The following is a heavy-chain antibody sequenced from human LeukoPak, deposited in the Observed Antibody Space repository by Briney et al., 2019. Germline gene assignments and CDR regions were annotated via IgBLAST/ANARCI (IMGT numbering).Heavy chain of an antibody. D-gene: IGHD6-13*01. CDR1: GYSISSGYY. Sequence: PSETLSLTCTVSGYSISSGYYWGWIRQPPGKGLEWIGSIYHSGSTYYNPSLKSRVTISVDTSKNQFSLKLSSVTAADTAVYYCARADYSSTWSHDYYYMDVWGKGTTVTVSS. CDR3: ARADYSSTWSHDYYYMDV. V-gene: IGHV4-38-2*02. J-gene: IGHJ6*03. CDR2: IYHSGST.